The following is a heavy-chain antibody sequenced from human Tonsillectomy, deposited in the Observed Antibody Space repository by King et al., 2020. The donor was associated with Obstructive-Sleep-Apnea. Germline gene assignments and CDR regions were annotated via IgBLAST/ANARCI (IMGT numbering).Heavy chain of an antibody. J-gene: IGHJ4*02. CDR3: ARKTTAVAQYYFDY. CDR2: IYYIGST. D-gene: IGHD5-18*01. CDR1: GGSISSYY. V-gene: IGHV4-59*01. Sequence: VQLQESGPGLVKPSETLSLTCTVSGGSISSYYWSWIRQPPGKGLEWIGDIYYIGSTNYNPSLKSRVTISVDTSKNQFSLKLSSVTAADTAVYYCARKTTAVAQYYFDYWGQGTLVTVSS.